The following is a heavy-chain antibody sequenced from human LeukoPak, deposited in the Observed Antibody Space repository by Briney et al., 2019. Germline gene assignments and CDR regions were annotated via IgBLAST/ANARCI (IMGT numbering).Heavy chain of an antibody. D-gene: IGHD1-26*01. J-gene: IGHJ4*02. CDR2: NIPIFGTA. CDR1: GGAFSSYA. Sequence: ASVKVSCKASGGAFSSYAISWVRQAPGQGLEWMGGNIPIFGTANYAQKFQGRVTITADESTSTAYMELSSLRSEDTAVYYCARELLEWELVYWGQGTLVTVSS. CDR3: ARELLEWELVY. V-gene: IGHV1-69*13.